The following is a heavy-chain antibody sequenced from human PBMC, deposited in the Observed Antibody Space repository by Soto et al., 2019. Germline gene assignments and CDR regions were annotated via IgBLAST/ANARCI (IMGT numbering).Heavy chain of an antibody. V-gene: IGHV4-39*07. Sequence: SETLSLTCTVSGGSLSSSSYYWGWVRPPPGKGLGWIGSIYYSGSTYYNPSLKSRVTISRDNAKNSLYLQMNSLRAEDTAVYYCARDLQLGTRAGYYSPNYGMDVWGQGTTVTVSS. J-gene: IGHJ6*02. CDR2: IYYSGST. D-gene: IGHD3-9*01. CDR1: GGSLSSSSYY. CDR3: ARDLQLGTRAGYYSPNYGMDV.